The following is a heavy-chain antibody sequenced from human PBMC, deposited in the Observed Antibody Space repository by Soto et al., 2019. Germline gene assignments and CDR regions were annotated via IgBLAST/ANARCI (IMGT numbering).Heavy chain of an antibody. D-gene: IGHD6-19*01. Sequence: GGSLRLSCASSGFTVNVNYMNWFRQAPGKGLEWLSVTYGDNSTYYADSVRGRFTISRDNSKNTVYLQMNSLRAEDTAMYYCARPQQWLGKNYWGQGTLVTVSS. CDR1: GFTVNVNY. V-gene: IGHV3-53*01. CDR3: ARPQQWLGKNY. CDR2: TYGDNST. J-gene: IGHJ4*02.